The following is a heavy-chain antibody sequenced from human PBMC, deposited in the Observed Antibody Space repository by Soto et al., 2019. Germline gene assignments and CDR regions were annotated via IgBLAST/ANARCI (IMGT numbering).Heavy chain of an antibody. J-gene: IGHJ6*02. Sequence: QVQLVQSGAEVKKPGASVKVSCKASGYTFTGYYMHWVRQAPGQGLEWMGWINPNSGGTNYAQKFQGWVTMTRDTSISTAYMELSRLRSDDTAVYCCARERYSSREGGGYYYYYGMDVWGQGTTVTVSS. CDR2: INPNSGGT. D-gene: IGHD6-13*01. CDR3: ARERYSSREGGGYYYYYGMDV. CDR1: GYTFTGYY. V-gene: IGHV1-2*04.